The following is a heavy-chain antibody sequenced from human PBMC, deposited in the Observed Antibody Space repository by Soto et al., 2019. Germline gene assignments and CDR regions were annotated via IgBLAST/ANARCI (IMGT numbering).Heavy chain of an antibody. Sequence: PGGSLRLSCAVSGFTFGDHYMDWVRQAPGKGLEWIGRIRNKAHSYSTTYAASVKGRLIISRDDSKNSVYLQMSSLKTEDTALYYGVRTIQPGTTTYFEYWGQGTLVTVSS. D-gene: IGHD1-1*01. CDR2: IRNKAHSYST. CDR3: VRTIQPGTTTYFEY. V-gene: IGHV3-72*01. J-gene: IGHJ4*02. CDR1: GFTFGDHY.